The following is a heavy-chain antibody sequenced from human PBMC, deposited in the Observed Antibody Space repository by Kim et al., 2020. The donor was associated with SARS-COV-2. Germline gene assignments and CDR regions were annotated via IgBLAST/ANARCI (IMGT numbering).Heavy chain of an antibody. CDR3: ARGYYGSGSYYNRRGYYGMDV. V-gene: IGHV4-34*01. D-gene: IGHD3-10*01. CDR2: INHSGST. J-gene: IGHJ6*02. CDR1: GGSFSGYY. Sequence: SETLSLTCAVYGGSFSGYYWSWIRQPPGKGLEWIGEINHSGSTNYNPSLKSRVTISVDTSKNQFSLKLSSVTAADTAVYYCARGYYGSGSYYNRRGYYGMDVWGQGTTVTVSS.